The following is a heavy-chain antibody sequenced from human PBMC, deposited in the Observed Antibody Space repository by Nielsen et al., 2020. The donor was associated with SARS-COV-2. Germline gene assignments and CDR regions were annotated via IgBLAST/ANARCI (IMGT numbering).Heavy chain of an antibody. D-gene: IGHD3-22*01. CDR3: WGSSGYFDY. Sequence: GESLKISCAASGLTFSSYWMSWVRQAPGKGLEWVANIKQDGSEKYYVDSVKGRFTISRDNAKNSLYLQMNSLRDEDTAVYYCWGSSGYFDYWGQGTLVTVSS. CDR2: IKQDGSEK. CDR1: GLTFSSYW. J-gene: IGHJ4*02. V-gene: IGHV3-7*01.